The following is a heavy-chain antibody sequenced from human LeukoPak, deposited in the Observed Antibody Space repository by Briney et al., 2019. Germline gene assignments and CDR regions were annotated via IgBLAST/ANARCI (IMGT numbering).Heavy chain of an antibody. J-gene: IGHJ5*02. D-gene: IGHD2-2*01. CDR2: IIPIFGTA. CDR1: EYTFTDYY. CDR3: ARNRGVVVPAAMSSWFDP. V-gene: IGHV1-69*05. Sequence: ASVKVSCKALEYTFTDYYIHWVRQAPGQGLEWMGGIIPIFGTANYAQKFQGRVTITTDESTSTAYMELSSLRSEDTAVYYCARNRGVVVPAAMSSWFDPWGQGTLVTVSS.